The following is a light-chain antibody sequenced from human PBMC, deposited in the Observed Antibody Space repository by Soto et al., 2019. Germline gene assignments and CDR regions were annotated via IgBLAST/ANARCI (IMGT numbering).Light chain of an antibody. CDR1: QRISSSY. J-gene: IGKJ1*01. CDR2: GAS. V-gene: IGKV3-20*01. CDR3: QHFCSSPSLP. Sequence: EVVLTQSPGTLSLSPGEGATLSCRASQRISSSYLAWYQQKPGQTPRVLIYGASSRATGIPDWFSGSVSGKDFTITISILVPEDFAVYSCQHFCSSPSLPFGQGTKVEIK.